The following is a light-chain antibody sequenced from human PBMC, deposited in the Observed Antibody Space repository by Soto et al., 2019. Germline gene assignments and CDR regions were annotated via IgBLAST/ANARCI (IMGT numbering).Light chain of an antibody. Sequence: QAVVTQPASVSGSPGQSITISCAGTSSDVGAYNYVSWYQHHPGKAPKLMIYDVNNRPSGDSNRFSGSKSGNTASLTISGLQAEDEADYYCSSWTSGATYVFGSWTKLTVL. V-gene: IGLV2-14*03. CDR3: SSWTSGATYV. J-gene: IGLJ1*01. CDR1: SSDVGAYNY. CDR2: DVN.